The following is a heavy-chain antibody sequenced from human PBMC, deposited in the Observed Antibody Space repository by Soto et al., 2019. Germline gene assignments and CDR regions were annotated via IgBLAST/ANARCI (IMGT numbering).Heavy chain of an antibody. V-gene: IGHV4-31*02. CDR2: IYYSGST. CDR3: ARVVGWSSSTTWFAP. J-gene: IGHJ5*02. Sequence: TVSGGSSGDVGYCRIMIRKHPGKGLEWIGYIYYSGSTYYNPSLKSRVTISVDTSKNQFSLKLSSVTAADTAVYYCARVVGWSSSTTWFAPWGKRTLVTVSS. CDR1: GGSSGDVGYC. D-gene: IGHD6-13*01.